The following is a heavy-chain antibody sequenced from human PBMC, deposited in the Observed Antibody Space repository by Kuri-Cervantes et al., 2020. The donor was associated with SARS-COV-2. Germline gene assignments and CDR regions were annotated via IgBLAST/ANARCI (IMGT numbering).Heavy chain of an antibody. CDR3: ARFSRQGVRATTKVNYYYYYMDV. J-gene: IGHJ6*03. V-gene: IGHV1-69*13. D-gene: IGHD1-26*01. CDR1: GGTFSRYA. CDR2: IIPIFGTA. Sequence: SVKVSCKASGGTFSRYAISWVRQAPGQGLEWMGGIIPIFGTANYAQKFQGRVTITADESTSTAYMELSSLRSEDTAVYYCARFSRQGVRATTKVNYYYYYMDVWGKGTTVTVSS.